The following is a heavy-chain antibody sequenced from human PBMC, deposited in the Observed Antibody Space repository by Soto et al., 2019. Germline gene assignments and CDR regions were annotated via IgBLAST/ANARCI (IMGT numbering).Heavy chain of an antibody. CDR3: ARCGSGYVWFNEF. D-gene: IGHD3-22*01. J-gene: IGHJ4*02. CDR1: GGLFSSYA. V-gene: IGHV1-69*01. Sequence: QEQLVQSGAEVKKSGTSVKVSCNASGGLFSSYAVSWVRQATGQGLEWMGGIIPVLGTTYYAQKFQGRVTITADESTNTAYIELSSLRSDDTAMYSCARCGSGYVWFNEFWGQGTLVSVSS. CDR2: IIPVLGTT.